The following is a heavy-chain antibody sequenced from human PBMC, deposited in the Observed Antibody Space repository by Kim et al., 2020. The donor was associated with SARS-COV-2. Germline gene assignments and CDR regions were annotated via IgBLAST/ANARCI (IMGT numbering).Heavy chain of an antibody. Sequence: SVKVSCKASGGTFSSYAISWVRQAPGQGLEWMGGIIPFFGTANYAQKFQGRVTMTADESTSTAYMELSSLRSEDTAVYYCAGLTTVTTIDAVDIWGQGTLVTASS. CDR2: IIPFFGTA. D-gene: IGHD4-17*01. CDR1: GGTFSSYA. J-gene: IGHJ3*02. V-gene: IGHV1-69*13. CDR3: AGLTTVTTIDAVDI.